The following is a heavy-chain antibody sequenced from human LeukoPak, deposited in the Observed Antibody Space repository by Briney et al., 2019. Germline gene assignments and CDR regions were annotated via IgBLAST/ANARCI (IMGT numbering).Heavy chain of an antibody. CDR1: GYTFTGYY. J-gene: IGHJ4*02. D-gene: IGHD3-10*01. Sequence: ASVKVSCKASGYTFTGYYMHWVRQAPGQGLEWMGRINPNSGGTNYAQRFQGRVTMTRDTSISTAYMELSRLRSDDTAVYYCARSYYGSGRANRHEFDYWGQGTLVTVSS. CDR3: ARSYYGSGRANRHEFDY. V-gene: IGHV1-2*06. CDR2: INPNSGGT.